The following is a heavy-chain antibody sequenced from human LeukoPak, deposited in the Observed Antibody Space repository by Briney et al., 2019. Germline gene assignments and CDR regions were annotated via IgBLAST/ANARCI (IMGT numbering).Heavy chain of an antibody. Sequence: GGSLRLSCEASGFTFSNYRMSWVRQAPEKGLEWVANIKPDGSVKQYADSMKGRFTISRDNAKNSLYLQMNSLRAEDTAVYYCARDRDDGGFEYWGQGTLVTVSS. CDR1: GFTFSNYR. CDR2: IKPDGSVK. D-gene: IGHD4-23*01. CDR3: ARDRDDGGFEY. V-gene: IGHV3-7*01. J-gene: IGHJ4*02.